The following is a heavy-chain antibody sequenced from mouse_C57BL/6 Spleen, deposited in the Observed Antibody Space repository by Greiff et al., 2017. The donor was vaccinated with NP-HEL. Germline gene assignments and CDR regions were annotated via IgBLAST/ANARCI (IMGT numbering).Heavy chain of an antibody. V-gene: IGHV2-2*01. CDR3: AREMNYYGSSLDY. J-gene: IGHJ2*01. CDR1: GFSLTSYG. CDR2: IWSGGST. Sequence: VKLMESGPGLVQPSQSLSITCTVSGFSLTSYGVHWVRQSPGKGLEWLGVIWSGGSTDYNAAFISRLSISKDNSKSQVFFKMNSLQADDTAIYYCAREMNYYGSSLDYWGQGTTLTVSS. D-gene: IGHD1-1*01.